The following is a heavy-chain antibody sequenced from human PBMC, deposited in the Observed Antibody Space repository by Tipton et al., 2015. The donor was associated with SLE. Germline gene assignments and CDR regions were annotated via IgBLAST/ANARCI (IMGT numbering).Heavy chain of an antibody. D-gene: IGHD3-10*01. Sequence: SLRLSCAASGFTFSSYAMHWVRQAPGKGLELVAVISYDGSNKYYADAVKGRFTISRDNSKNTLYLQMNSLRVEDTAVYYCARDSGVGSYFSESRFDYWGQGNLVTVSS. CDR2: ISYDGSNK. CDR1: GFTFSSYA. J-gene: IGHJ4*02. CDR3: ARDSGVGSYFSESRFDY. V-gene: IGHV3-30*04.